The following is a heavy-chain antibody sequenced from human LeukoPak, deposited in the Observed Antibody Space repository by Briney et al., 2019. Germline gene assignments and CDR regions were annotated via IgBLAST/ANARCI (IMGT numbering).Heavy chain of an antibody. Sequence: PSETLSLTCTVSGGSISSYYWSWIRQPPGKGLEWIGYIYYSGSTNYNPSLKSRVTISVDTSKNQFSLKLSSVTAADTAVYYCARYVVPAALIDYWGQETLVTVSS. V-gene: IGHV4-59*01. CDR1: GGSISSYY. CDR2: IYYSGST. D-gene: IGHD2-2*01. J-gene: IGHJ4*02. CDR3: ARYVVPAALIDY.